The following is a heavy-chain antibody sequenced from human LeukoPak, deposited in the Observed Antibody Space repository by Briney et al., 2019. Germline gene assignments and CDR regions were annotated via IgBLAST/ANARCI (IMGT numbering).Heavy chain of an antibody. CDR2: IIPILGIA. Sequence: PVKVSCKASGGTFSSYAISWVRRAPGQGLEWMGRIIPILGIANYAQKFQGRVTITADKSTSAAYMELSSLRSEDTAVYYCARDIERGDFSDYWGQGTLVTVSS. D-gene: IGHD3/OR15-3a*01. V-gene: IGHV1-69*04. J-gene: IGHJ4*02. CDR1: GGTFSSYA. CDR3: ARDIERGDFSDY.